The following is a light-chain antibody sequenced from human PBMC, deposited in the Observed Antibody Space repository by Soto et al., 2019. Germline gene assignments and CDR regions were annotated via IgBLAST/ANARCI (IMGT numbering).Light chain of an antibody. CDR2: GAI. CDR1: QNVRRN. V-gene: IGKV3-15*01. Sequence: EIVMTQSPATLSVSPEDGVTLSCRASQNVRRNIAWYQQKPGQAPSLLIFGAITRATGIPARFSGSGSGTEFTLTISSLQSEDSAIDYCQHYNVWPPWTFGQGTKV. CDR3: QHYNVWPPWT. J-gene: IGKJ1*01.